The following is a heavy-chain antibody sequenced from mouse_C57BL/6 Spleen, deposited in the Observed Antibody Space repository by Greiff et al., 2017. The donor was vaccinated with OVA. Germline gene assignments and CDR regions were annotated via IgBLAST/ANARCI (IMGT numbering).Heavy chain of an antibody. CDR2: IYPGSGST. V-gene: IGHV1-55*01. Sequence: QVQLQQPGAELVKPGASVKMSCKASGYTFTSYWITWVKQRPGTGLEWIGGIYPGSGSTNYHEKFQSKATLTVDTSYSTVYMKLSSLTSEDSAVYYCALDSSGLYYFAYWGQGTTLTVSA. CDR1: GYTFTSYW. CDR3: ALDSSGLYYFAY. J-gene: IGHJ2*01. D-gene: IGHD3-2*01.